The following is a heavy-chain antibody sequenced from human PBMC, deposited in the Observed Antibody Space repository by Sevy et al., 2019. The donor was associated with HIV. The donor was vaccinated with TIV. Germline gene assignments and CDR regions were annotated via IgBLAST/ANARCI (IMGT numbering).Heavy chain of an antibody. Sequence: SETLSLTCTVSGGSISRGDYYWNWIRQPPGKGLEWIGYIYYNGTTYYSPSLKSRVAISIDTSKNQFSLKLSSVTAADTAVYYCARVFDYVWGSYHYNPIHYGMDAWGQGTTVTVSS. CDR2: IYYNGTT. V-gene: IGHV4-30-4*01. J-gene: IGHJ6*02. CDR3: ARVFDYVWGSYHYNPIHYGMDA. D-gene: IGHD3-16*02. CDR1: GGSISRGDYY.